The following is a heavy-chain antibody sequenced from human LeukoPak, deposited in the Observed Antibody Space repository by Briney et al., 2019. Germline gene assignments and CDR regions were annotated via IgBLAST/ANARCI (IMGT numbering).Heavy chain of an antibody. D-gene: IGHD4-23*01. CDR3: AREGGYGGNSEWFDP. V-gene: IGHV3-21*01. CDR2: ISSSSSYI. CDR1: GFTFSSYS. J-gene: IGHJ5*02. Sequence: GGSLRLSCAASGFTFSSYSMNWVRQAPGKGLEWVSSISSSSSYIYYADSVKGRFTIPRDNAKNSLYLQMNSLRAEDTAVYYCAREGGYGGNSEWFDPWGQGTLVTVSS.